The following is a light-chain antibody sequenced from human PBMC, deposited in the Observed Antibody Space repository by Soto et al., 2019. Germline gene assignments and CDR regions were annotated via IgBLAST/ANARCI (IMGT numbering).Light chain of an antibody. CDR3: QQYNNWPFS. CDR1: QSSGSN. V-gene: IGKV3-15*01. CDR2: DVS. J-gene: IGKJ5*01. Sequence: ELALTQSPGSLSLSPGERATLSCKTSQSSGSNFVAWYQQRPGQPPRLLIYDVSTRPTGVPATFSGTGSETDFTLTISGLQSEDSAVYFCQQYNNWPFSFGHGTRLEIK.